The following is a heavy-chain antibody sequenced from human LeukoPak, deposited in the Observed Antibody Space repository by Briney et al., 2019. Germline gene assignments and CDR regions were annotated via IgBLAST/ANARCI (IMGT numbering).Heavy chain of an antibody. CDR1: GYTFSSYG. CDR2: ISPYNCNT. J-gene: IGHJ5*02. Sequence: ASVKVSCKASGYTFSSYGITWVRQAPGQGLEWMGWISPYNCNTNYAQKVQDRVTMTTDTSTSTAYMELRSLRSDDTAVYYCARGRDRLAATGNWLDPWGQGTLVTVSS. D-gene: IGHD6-13*01. CDR3: ARGRDRLAATGNWLDP. V-gene: IGHV1-18*04.